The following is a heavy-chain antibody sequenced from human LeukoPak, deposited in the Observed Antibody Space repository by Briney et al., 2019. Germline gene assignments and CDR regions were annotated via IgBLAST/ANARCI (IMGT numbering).Heavy chain of an antibody. CDR3: AVGGGYYY. V-gene: IGHV4-34*01. J-gene: IGHJ4*02. Sequence: PSETLSLTCAVYGGSFSGYYWSWIRQPPGKGLEWIGEINHSGSTNYNPSLKSRVTISVDTSKNQFSLKLSSVTAADTAVYYCAVGGGYYYWVQGTLVTVSS. CDR2: INHSGST. CDR1: GGSFSGYY. D-gene: IGHD3-22*01.